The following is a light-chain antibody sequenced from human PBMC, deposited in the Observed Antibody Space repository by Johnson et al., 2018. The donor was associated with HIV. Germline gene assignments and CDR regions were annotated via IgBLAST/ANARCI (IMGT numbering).Light chain of an antibody. Sequence: QSVLTQSPSVSAAPGQKLTISCSGSSSNIGNNYVSWYQQLPGTAPKLLIYDNNKRPSGIPDRFSGSKSGTSATLGITRLQTGYEADYYCGTWDSSLRNGFFGTGTKVTVL. CDR1: SSNIGNNY. V-gene: IGLV1-51*01. CDR3: GTWDSSLRNGF. J-gene: IGLJ1*01. CDR2: DNN.